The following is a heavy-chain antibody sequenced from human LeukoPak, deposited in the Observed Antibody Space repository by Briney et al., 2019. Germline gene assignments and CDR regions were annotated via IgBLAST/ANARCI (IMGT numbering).Heavy chain of an antibody. J-gene: IGHJ2*01. Sequence: SETLSLTCTVSGGSISSGSYYWSWIRQPAGTGLEWIGRINTSGTTNYNPSPKSRVTISVDTSKNQFSLKLSSVTAADTAVYYCARGCRDGYSNYWYFDLWGRGTLVTVSS. V-gene: IGHV4-61*02. CDR3: ARGCRDGYSNYWYFDL. CDR1: GGSISSGSYY. D-gene: IGHD5-24*01. CDR2: INTSGTT.